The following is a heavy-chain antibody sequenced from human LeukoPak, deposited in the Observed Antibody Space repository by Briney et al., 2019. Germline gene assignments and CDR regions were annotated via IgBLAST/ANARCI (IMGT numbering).Heavy chain of an antibody. CDR3: ARARLAAAAPFDY. Sequence: KTSETLSLTCTVSGGSISSYYWSWIRQPPGKGLEWIGCIYYSGSTNYNPSLKSRVTISVDTSKNQFSLKLSSVTAADTAVYYCARARLAAAAPFDYWGQGTLVTVSS. CDR2: IYYSGST. V-gene: IGHV4-59*01. J-gene: IGHJ4*02. D-gene: IGHD6-13*01. CDR1: GGSISSYY.